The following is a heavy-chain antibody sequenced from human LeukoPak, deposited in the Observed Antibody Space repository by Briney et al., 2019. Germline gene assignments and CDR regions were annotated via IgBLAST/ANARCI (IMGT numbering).Heavy chain of an antibody. V-gene: IGHV1-69*13. CDR3: ARRRGGAFDI. CDR2: IIPIFGTA. D-gene: IGHD3-3*01. CDR1: GGTFSSYA. J-gene: IGHJ3*02. Sequence: ASVKVSCKASGGTFSSYAISWVRQAPGQGLEWMGGIIPIFGTANYAQKFQGRVTITADEPTSTAYMELSSLRSEDTAVYYCARRRGGAFDIWGQGTMVTVSS.